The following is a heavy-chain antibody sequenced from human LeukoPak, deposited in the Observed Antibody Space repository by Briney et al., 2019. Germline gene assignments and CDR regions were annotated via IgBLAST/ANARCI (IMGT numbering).Heavy chain of an antibody. CDR3: ARRPRGLWFGESSRSGVGYYMDV. CDR1: GGSISNSRYY. Sequence: SETLSLTCSVSGGSISNSRYYWAWIRQPPGRGLEWIGNIYYSGSTSYNPSLKSRVTISLDMSKNQFSLKLTSVTAADTAVYYCARRPRGLWFGESSRSGVGYYMDVWGKGTTVIISS. D-gene: IGHD3-10*01. V-gene: IGHV4-39*07. J-gene: IGHJ6*03. CDR2: IYYSGST.